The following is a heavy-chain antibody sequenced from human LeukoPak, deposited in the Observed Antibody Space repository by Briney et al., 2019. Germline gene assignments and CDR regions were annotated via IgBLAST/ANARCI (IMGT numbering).Heavy chain of an antibody. CDR1: GFTVSSNY. V-gene: IGHV3-66*01. CDR2: IYSGGST. J-gene: IGHJ4*02. CDR3: ARDGPPHYDFWSGYLEY. Sequence: GGSLRLSCAASGFTVSSNYMSWVRQAPGKGLEWVSVIYSGGSTYYADSVKGRFTISRGNSKNTLYLQMNSLGAEDTAVYYCARDGPPHYDFWSGYLEYWGQGTLVTVSS. D-gene: IGHD3-3*01.